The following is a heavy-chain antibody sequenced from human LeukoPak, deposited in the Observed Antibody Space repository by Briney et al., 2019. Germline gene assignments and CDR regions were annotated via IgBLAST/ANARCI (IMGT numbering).Heavy chain of an antibody. Sequence: PSETLSLTCAVYGGSFSGYYWSWIRQPPGKGLEWIGEINHSGSTNYNPSLKSRVTISVDTSKNQFSLKLSSVTAADTAVYYCARARRNSVVVTAKGWFDPWGQGTLVTVSS. J-gene: IGHJ5*02. CDR1: GGSFSGYY. D-gene: IGHD2-21*02. CDR2: INHSGST. V-gene: IGHV4-34*01. CDR3: ARARRNSVVVTAKGWFDP.